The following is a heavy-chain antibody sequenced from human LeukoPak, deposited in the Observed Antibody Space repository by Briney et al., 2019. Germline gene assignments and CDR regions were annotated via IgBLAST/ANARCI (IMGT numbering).Heavy chain of an antibody. Sequence: PSETLSLTCTVAVGSISSYYWSWIRQPPGKGLEWIGYIYYSGNTNYNPSLKSRVTMSADTSKNQFSLKLSSVTAADTAVYYCARVGNYYGSGPPYYYYMDVWGKGTTVTISS. CDR3: ARVGNYYGSGPPYYYYMDV. J-gene: IGHJ6*03. CDR2: IYYSGNT. V-gene: IGHV4-59*12. CDR1: VGSISSYY. D-gene: IGHD3-10*01.